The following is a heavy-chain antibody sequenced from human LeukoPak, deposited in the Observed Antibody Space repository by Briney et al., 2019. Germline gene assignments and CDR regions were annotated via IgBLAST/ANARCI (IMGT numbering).Heavy chain of an antibody. J-gene: IGHJ6*03. CDR3: ARDNGVVHGVYYMDV. Sequence: LTGGSLRLSCAASGFTLSNHAMTWVRQAPGKGLEWVADIKQDGSEKLYVNSVRGRFTISRDNAKMSLFLQMNSLRAEDTAVYYCARDNGVVHGVYYMDVWGKGTTVTVS. CDR1: GFTLSNHA. V-gene: IGHV3-7*01. D-gene: IGHD3-3*01. CDR2: IKQDGSEK.